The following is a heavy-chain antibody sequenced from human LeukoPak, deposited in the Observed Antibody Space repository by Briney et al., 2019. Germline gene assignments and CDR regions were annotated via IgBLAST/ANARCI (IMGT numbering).Heavy chain of an antibody. J-gene: IGHJ4*02. CDR3: ARETRPGGWELLRMRKTYYFDY. D-gene: IGHD1-26*01. CDR1: GFTFSSYS. Sequence: GGSLRLSCAASGFTFSSYSMNWVRQAPGKGLEWVSYISSSSSTIYYADSVKGRFTISRDNAKHSLYLQMNSLRAEDTAVYYCARETRPGGWELLRMRKTYYFDYWGQGTLVTVSS. CDR2: ISSSSSTI. V-gene: IGHV3-48*01.